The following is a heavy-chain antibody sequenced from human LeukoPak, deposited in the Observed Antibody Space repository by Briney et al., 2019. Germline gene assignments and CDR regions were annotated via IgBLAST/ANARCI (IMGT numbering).Heavy chain of an antibody. D-gene: IGHD2-2*01. J-gene: IGHJ5*02. CDR2: IIPILGIA. CDR1: GGTFSSYA. V-gene: IGHV1-69*04. CDR3: ARDDLGGIVVVPAAMAGGNWFNP. Sequence: ASVKVSCKASGGTFSSYAISWVRQAPGQGLEWMGRIIPILGIANYAQKFQGRVTITADKSTSTAYMEPSSLRSEDTAVYYCARDDLGGIVVVPAAMAGGNWFNPWGQGTLVTVSS.